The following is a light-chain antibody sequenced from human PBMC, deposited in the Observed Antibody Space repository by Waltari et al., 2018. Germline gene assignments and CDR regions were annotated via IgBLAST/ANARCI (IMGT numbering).Light chain of an antibody. CDR2: DES. CDR3: QQRSNLWT. CDR1: QSISSH. Sequence: ETVLTQSPATLSLSPGERATLPCRASQSISSHLAWYQQKPGQPPRLLIYDESKRATGIPARFSCSGSGTDFTLTISSLEPEDFAVYYCQQRSNLWTFGQGTQVEIK. V-gene: IGKV3-11*01. J-gene: IGKJ1*01.